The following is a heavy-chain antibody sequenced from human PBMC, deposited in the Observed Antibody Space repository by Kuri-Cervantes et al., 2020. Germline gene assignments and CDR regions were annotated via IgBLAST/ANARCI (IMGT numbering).Heavy chain of an antibody. CDR1: GGSVSSGSYY. V-gene: IGHV4-61*01. Sequence: GSLRLSCTVSGGSVSSGSYYWSWIRQPPGKGLEWIGYIYYSGSTYYNPSLKSRVTISVDTSKNQFSLKLSSVTAADTAVYYCARKSCSSTSCYFDYYYYYGMDVWGQGTTVTVSS. J-gene: IGHJ6*02. CDR2: IYYSGST. D-gene: IGHD2-2*01. CDR3: ARKSCSSTSCYFDYYYYYGMDV.